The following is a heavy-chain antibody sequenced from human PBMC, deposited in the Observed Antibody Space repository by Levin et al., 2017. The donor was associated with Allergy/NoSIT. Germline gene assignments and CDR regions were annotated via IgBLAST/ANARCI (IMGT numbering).Heavy chain of an antibody. CDR3: ARFIIGLDY. D-gene: IGHD1-20*01. Sequence: GGSLRLSCAASGFTFSSYAMHWVRQAPGKGLEWVAVISYDGSNKYYADSVKGRFTISRDNSKNTLYLQMNSLRAEDTAVYYCARFIIGLDYWGQGTLVTVSS. J-gene: IGHJ4*02. V-gene: IGHV3-30*04. CDR1: GFTFSSYA. CDR2: ISYDGSNK.